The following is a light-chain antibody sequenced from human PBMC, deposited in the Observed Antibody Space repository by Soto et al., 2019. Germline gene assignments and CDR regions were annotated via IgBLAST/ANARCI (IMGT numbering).Light chain of an antibody. J-gene: IGKJ4*01. CDR3: QQYNNWPLT. CDR2: DAS. CDR1: QSVRSN. V-gene: IGKV3-15*01. Sequence: EIVMTQSPATLSVSPGERATLSCRASQSVRSNLAWYQQTPGQAPRLLIYDASTRATGMPARLSGSGSVTEFTLTISSLQTEDFAVYYGQQYNNWPLTFGRGTRVEI.